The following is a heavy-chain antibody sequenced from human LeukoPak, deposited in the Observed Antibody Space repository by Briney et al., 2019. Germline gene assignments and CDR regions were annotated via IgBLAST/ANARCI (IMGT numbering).Heavy chain of an antibody. CDR1: GYTFTSYG. V-gene: IGHV1-69*13. CDR3: ARDSGHSSGFDY. CDR2: IIPIFGTA. Sequence: ASVKVSCKASGYTFTSYGISWVRQAPGQGLEWMGGIIPIFGTANYAQKFQGRVTITADESTSTAYMELSSLRSEDTAVYYCARDSGHSSGFDYWGQGTLVTVSS. D-gene: IGHD6-25*01. J-gene: IGHJ4*02.